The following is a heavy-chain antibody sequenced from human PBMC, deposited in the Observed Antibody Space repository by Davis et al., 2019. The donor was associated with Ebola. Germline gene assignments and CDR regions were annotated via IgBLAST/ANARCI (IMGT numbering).Heavy chain of an antibody. CDR1: GYTFTNYG. CDR3: ARAQFPTTSDH. J-gene: IGHJ4*02. Sequence: ASVKVSCKASGYTFTNYGITWVRQAPGQGLEWMGWINPHNGNTNYAQNVQGRVIMTTNTSTSTAYMEVGSLRSDDTAVYFCARAQFPTTSDHWGQGTLVTVSS. CDR2: INPHNGNT. D-gene: IGHD1-1*01. V-gene: IGHV1-18*04.